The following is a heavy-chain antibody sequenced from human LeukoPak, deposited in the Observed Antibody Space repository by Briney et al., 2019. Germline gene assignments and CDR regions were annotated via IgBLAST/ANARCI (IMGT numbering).Heavy chain of an antibody. CDR2: IRYDGSNK. CDR3: ATSPGTIFGVVTTSYYFDY. V-gene: IGHV3-30*02. J-gene: IGHJ4*02. D-gene: IGHD3-3*01. Sequence: PGGSLRLSCAASGFTFSSYGMHWVRQAPGKGLEWVAFIRYDGSNKYYADSVKGRFTISRDNSKNTLYLQMNSLRAEDTAVYYCATSPGTIFGVVTTSYYFDYWGQGTLVTVSS. CDR1: GFTFSSYG.